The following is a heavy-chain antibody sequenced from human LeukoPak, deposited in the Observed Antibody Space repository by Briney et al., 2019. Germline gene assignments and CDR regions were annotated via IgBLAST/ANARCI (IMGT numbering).Heavy chain of an antibody. D-gene: IGHD3-22*01. CDR2: IWYDGSNK. Sequence: GRSLRLSCAASGFTFSIHGMHWVREAPGKGLGWGAVIWYDGSNKYYAASVKGRFTISRDNSKNTLYLQMNSLRAEDTAVYYCAREPYYYDSSGYYRFDYWGQGTLVTVSS. CDR3: AREPYYYDSSGYYRFDY. CDR1: GFTFSIHG. J-gene: IGHJ4*02. V-gene: IGHV3-33*01.